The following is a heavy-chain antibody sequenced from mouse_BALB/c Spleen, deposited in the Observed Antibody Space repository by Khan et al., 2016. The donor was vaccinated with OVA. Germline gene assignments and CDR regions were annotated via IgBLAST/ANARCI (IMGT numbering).Heavy chain of an antibody. V-gene: IGHV1S29*02. J-gene: IGHJ3*01. Sequence: VQLQQSGPELVKPGASVKISCKASGYTFTDYNMDWVRQSQGESLEWIGYIFPNTGDTGYNQKFKTKATLTVDSSSNTAYMEFRSLTSDDSAVYFCARAGYGSFGFWGQGTLVTASA. CDR2: IFPNTGDT. CDR1: GYTFTDYN. CDR3: ARAGYGSFGF. D-gene: IGHD1-2*01.